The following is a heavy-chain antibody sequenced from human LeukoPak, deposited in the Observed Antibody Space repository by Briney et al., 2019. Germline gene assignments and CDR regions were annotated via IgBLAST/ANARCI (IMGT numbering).Heavy chain of an antibody. Sequence: GESLKISCKGSGYSFTSYWIGWVRQMPGKGLDWMGIIYPGDSDTRYSPSFQGQVTISADKSISTAYLQWSSLKASDTAMYYCARGYYYDSSGLDYWGQGTLVTVSS. CDR1: GYSFTSYW. V-gene: IGHV5-51*01. J-gene: IGHJ4*02. CDR3: ARGYYYDSSGLDY. D-gene: IGHD3-22*01. CDR2: IYPGDSDT.